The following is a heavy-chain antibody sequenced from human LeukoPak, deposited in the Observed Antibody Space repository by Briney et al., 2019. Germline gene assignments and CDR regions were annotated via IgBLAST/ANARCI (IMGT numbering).Heavy chain of an antibody. D-gene: IGHD7-27*01. V-gene: IGHV4-4*07. CDR1: GGSISSYY. J-gene: IGHJ6*03. CDR3: SRGYNWGSPTRNFYYLDV. CDR2: IYTSGST. Sequence: SETLSLTCTVSGGSISSYYWSWIRQPAGKGLEWIGRIYTSGSTNYNPSLKSRVTMSVDTSKNQFSLKLRSVTAADTAVYYCSRGYNWGSPTRNFYYLDVWGKGTTVTVSS.